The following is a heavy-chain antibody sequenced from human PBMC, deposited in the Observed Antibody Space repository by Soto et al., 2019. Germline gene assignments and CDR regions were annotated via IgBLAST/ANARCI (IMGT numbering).Heavy chain of an antibody. J-gene: IGHJ6*04. D-gene: IGHD2-2*01. CDR1: GLTFISYI. CDR3: DRAPAYCSSTSCNYSYYGMDA. V-gene: IGHV3-21*01. Sequence: LILSCASSGLTFISYIMNLVRQAPGEWLEWVSYISSSSSYIYYADSVKGRFTISRDNAKNSLYLQMNSLRAEDTAVYYCDRAPAYCSSTSCNYSYYGMDAWGKGPTVTVSS. CDR2: ISSSSSYI.